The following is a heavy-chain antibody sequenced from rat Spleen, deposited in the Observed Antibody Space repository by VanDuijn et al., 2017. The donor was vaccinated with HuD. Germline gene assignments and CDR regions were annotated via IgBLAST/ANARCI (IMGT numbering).Heavy chain of an antibody. V-gene: IGHV5-7*01. CDR3: ARGGNYDY. Sequence: EVQLVESDGGLVQPGRSLKLSCAASGFTFSDYYMAWVRQAPKKGLEWVATISYDGSSTYYRDSVKGRFTISRDNAKSTLYLQMDSLRSEDTATYYCARGGNYDYWGQGVMVTVSS. CDR2: ISYDGSST. J-gene: IGHJ2*01. CDR1: GFTFSDYY.